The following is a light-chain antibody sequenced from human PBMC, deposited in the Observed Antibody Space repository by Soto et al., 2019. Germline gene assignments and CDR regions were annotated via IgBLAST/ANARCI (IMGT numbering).Light chain of an antibody. CDR1: SSNIGAGYD. CDR3: QSYDGSLGV. Sequence: QSVLTQPPSVSGAPGQRVTISCTGSSSNIGAGYDVHWYQQLPGTAPKLLIFGHSNRPSGVPDRFSGSKSGTSASLAITGLQAEDEADYYCQSYDGSLGVFGTGTK. V-gene: IGLV1-40*01. J-gene: IGLJ1*01. CDR2: GHS.